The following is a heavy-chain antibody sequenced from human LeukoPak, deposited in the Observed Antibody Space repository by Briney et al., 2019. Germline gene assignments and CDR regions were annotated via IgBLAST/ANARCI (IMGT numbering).Heavy chain of an antibody. D-gene: IGHD6-13*01. Sequence: PSETLSLTCAVYGGSFSGYYWSWIRQPPGKGLEWIGEINHSGSTNYNASLKSRVTISVDTSKNQFSLKLSSVTAADTAVYYCATLESAAAGVDYWGQGTLVTVSS. CDR3: ATLESAAAGVDY. CDR1: GGSFSGYY. J-gene: IGHJ4*02. CDR2: INHSGST. V-gene: IGHV4-34*01.